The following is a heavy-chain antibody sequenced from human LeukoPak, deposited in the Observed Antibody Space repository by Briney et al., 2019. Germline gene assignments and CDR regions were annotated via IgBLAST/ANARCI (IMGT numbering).Heavy chain of an antibody. CDR2: ISAYNVNT. V-gene: IGHV1-18*01. J-gene: IGHJ4*02. Sequence: ASVKVSCKASGYTFTSYGISWVRQAPGQGLEWMGWISAYNVNTSYAQKLQGRVTMTTDTSTSTAYMELRSLRSDDTAVYYCARDLRWELLPGPFDYWGQGTLVTVSS. CDR3: ARDLRWELLPGPFDY. D-gene: IGHD1-26*01. CDR1: GYTFTSYG.